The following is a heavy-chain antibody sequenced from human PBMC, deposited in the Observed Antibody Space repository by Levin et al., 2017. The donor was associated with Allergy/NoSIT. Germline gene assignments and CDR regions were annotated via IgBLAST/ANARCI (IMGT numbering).Heavy chain of an antibody. CDR1: GGTFSSYA. Sequence: KISCKASGGTFSSYAISWVRQAPGQGLEWMGRIIPILGIAIYAQKFQGSVPIPAAKSTGPGNMERSRLRAEDMAVYDCGEGEGGGYSYGYINYYGMDVWGQGTTVTVSS. CDR2: IIPILGIA. D-gene: IGHD5-18*01. J-gene: IGHJ6*02. CDR3: GEGEGGGYSYGYINYYGMDV. V-gene: IGHV1-69*04.